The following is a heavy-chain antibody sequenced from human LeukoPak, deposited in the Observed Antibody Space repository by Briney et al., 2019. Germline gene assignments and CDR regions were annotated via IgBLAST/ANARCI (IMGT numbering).Heavy chain of an antibody. CDR1: GFTFSSYE. CDR3: ARDSGDCSGGSCYSFDY. J-gene: IGHJ4*02. V-gene: IGHV3-48*03. D-gene: IGHD2-15*01. CDR2: ISSSGSTI. Sequence: GGSLRLSCAASGFTFSSYEMNWVRQAPGKGLEWVSYISSSGSTIYYADSVKGRFTISRDNAKNSLYLQMNSLRAEDTAVYYCARDSGDCSGGSCYSFDYWGQGTLVTVSS.